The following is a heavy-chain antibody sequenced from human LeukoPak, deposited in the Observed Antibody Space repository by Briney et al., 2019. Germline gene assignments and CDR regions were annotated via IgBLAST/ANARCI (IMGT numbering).Heavy chain of an antibody. V-gene: IGHV3-21*01. J-gene: IGHJ4*02. CDR2: ISSSSSYI. D-gene: IGHD2-2*01. CDR3: ARGYCSSTSCYGGFFDY. Sequence: PGGSLRLSCAASGFTFSSYSMNWVRQAPGKELEWVSSISSSSSYIYYADSVKGRFTISRDNAKNSLYLQMNSLRAEDTAVYYCARGYCSSTSCYGGFFDYWGQGTLVTVSS. CDR1: GFTFSSYS.